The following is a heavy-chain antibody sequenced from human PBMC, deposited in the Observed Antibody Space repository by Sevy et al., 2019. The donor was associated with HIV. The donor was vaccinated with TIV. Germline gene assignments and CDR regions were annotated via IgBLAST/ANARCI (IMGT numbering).Heavy chain of an antibody. Sequence: GGSLRLSCAASGFTFSSYAMHWVRQAPGKGLEWVAVISYDGSNKYYADSVKGRFTISRDNSKNTLYLQMNSLGAEDTAVYYCAREGDYPLSFDYWGQGTLVTVSS. J-gene: IGHJ4*02. D-gene: IGHD4-17*01. V-gene: IGHV3-30-3*01. CDR2: ISYDGSNK. CDR3: AREGDYPLSFDY. CDR1: GFTFSSYA.